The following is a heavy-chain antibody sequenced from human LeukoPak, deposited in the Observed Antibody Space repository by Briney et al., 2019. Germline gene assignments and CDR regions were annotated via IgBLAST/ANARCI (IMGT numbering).Heavy chain of an antibody. D-gene: IGHD2-2*01. CDR3: ARAWCSSTSCWPDAFDI. V-gene: IGHV3-66*01. CDR2: IYSGGST. CDR1: GFTFSSYA. Sequence: GGSLRLSCAASGFTFSSYAMSWVRQAPGKGLEWVSGIYSGGSTDYADSVKGRFTISRDNSKNTLYLQMNSLRAEDTAVYYCARAWCSSTSCWPDAFDIWGQGTMVTVSS. J-gene: IGHJ3*02.